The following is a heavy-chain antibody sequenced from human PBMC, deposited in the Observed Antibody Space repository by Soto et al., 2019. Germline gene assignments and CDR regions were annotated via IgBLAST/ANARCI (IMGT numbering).Heavy chain of an antibody. J-gene: IGHJ6*02. V-gene: IGHV4-30-4*08. D-gene: IGHD2-21*01. Sequence: QVQLQQSGPGLVKPSQTLSLTCTVSGGSISGDYYHWTWIRQSPGKGLEWIGYIHFSGSVLYNPSLKSRHTISVDPSKHQFSLNVGYVTAADTAVYFCAREDDGGDRDYYGLDVWGQGTTVTVSS. CDR1: GGSISGDYYH. CDR2: IHFSGSV. CDR3: AREDDGGDRDYYGLDV.